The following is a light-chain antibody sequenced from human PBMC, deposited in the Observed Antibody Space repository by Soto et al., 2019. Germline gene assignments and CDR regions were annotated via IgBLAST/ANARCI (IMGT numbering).Light chain of an antibody. CDR2: AAP. V-gene: IGKV1-39*01. CDR1: QSTSSW. Sequence: DIQMTQSPSTLSASVGDRVTITRRASQSTSSWLAWYQQKPGKAPKLLIYAAPSLQSGVPSRFSGRGSGTDFTLTISSLQPEDFATYYCQQSYSTPRTFGQGTKVDIK. CDR3: QQSYSTPRT. J-gene: IGKJ1*01.